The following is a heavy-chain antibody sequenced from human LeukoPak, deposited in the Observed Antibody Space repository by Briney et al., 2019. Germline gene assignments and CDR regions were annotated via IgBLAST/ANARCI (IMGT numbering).Heavy chain of an antibody. CDR3: ARSIAAAGTWVYYYYYYMDV. J-gene: IGHJ6*03. D-gene: IGHD6-13*01. CDR2: IYYSGST. CDR1: GGSISSYY. V-gene: IGHV4-59*01. Sequence: KSSETLSLTCTVSGGSISSYYWSWIRQPPGKGLEWIGYIYYSGSTNYNPSLKSRVTISVDTSKNQFSLKLSSVTAADTAVYYCARSIAAAGTWVYYYYYYMDVWGKGTTVTISS.